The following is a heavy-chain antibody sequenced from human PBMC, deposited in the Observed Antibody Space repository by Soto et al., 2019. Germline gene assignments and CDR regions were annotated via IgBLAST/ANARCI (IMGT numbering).Heavy chain of an antibody. D-gene: IGHD2-15*01. CDR1: GGSVSSGSYY. Sequence: QVQLQESGPGLVKPSETLSLTCTVSGGSVSSGSYYWIWIRQPQGQGREWIGYIYYSGNTNHTPSPKGRVPISVDPSKDQFSLKLSSVTAADPAVYYWCGRNYGGSPLFDYWGQGTLVPGSS. CDR2: IYYSGNT. CDR3: CGRNYGGSPLFDY. J-gene: IGHJ4*02. V-gene: IGHV4-61*01.